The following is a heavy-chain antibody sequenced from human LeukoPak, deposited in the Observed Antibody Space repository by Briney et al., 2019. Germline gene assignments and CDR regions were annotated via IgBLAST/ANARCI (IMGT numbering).Heavy chain of an antibody. J-gene: IGHJ4*02. D-gene: IGHD7-27*01. CDR1: GYSISSGYY. Sequence: SETLSLTCTVSGYSISSGYYWGWIRQPPGQGLEWIGYIYYSGSTNYNPSLKSRVTISVDTSKNQFSLRLSSVTAADTAVYYCASTRANWGPGHFDYWGQGTLVTVSS. CDR3: ASTRANWGPGHFDY. CDR2: IYYSGST. V-gene: IGHV4-61*01.